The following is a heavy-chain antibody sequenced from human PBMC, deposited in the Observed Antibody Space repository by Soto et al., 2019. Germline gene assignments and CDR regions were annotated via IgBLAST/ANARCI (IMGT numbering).Heavy chain of an antibody. CDR1: GDSVSNTSVA. V-gene: IGHV6-1*01. CDR2: TYFRSKWFN. Sequence: SQTLSLTCVISGDSVSNTSVAWNLIRRSPSRGLEWLGRTYFRSKWFNDYAVSVQNRMTITPDTSRNQFSLQLNSVTPEDTAVYYCVRDRGTYIDCFEYWGEGILVTVSS. CDR3: VRDRGTYIDCFEY. D-gene: IGHD3-10*01. J-gene: IGHJ4*02.